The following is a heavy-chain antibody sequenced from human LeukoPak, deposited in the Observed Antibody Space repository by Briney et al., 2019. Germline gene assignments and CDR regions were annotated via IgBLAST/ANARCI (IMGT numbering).Heavy chain of an antibody. V-gene: IGHV1-2*02. Sequence: ASVKVSCKAFGYTFTGYYIHWVRQAPGQGLEWMGWINPNSGDTNYAQKFQGRVTMTRDTSLSTAYMELSRLASDDTAVYYCAKIGSIVVVDFDYWGQGTLVTVSS. CDR2: INPNSGDT. J-gene: IGHJ4*02. D-gene: IGHD3-22*01. CDR1: GYTFTGYY. CDR3: AKIGSIVVVDFDY.